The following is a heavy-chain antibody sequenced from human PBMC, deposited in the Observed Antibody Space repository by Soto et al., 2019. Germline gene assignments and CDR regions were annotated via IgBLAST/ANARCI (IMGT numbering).Heavy chain of an antibody. V-gene: IGHV1-3*01. CDR1: GYTFTNYA. J-gene: IGHJ6*02. D-gene: IGHD3-16*01. CDR3: ARAPFIPPPSHYYYAMDV. CDR2: INSVNGDT. Sequence: QAQLVQSGAEVKKPGASVKVSCRASGYTFTNYAMHWVRQAPGQRLEWIGWINSVNGDTGYSQNFQGRVTITRDTSASTAYMEMSSLTSEDTAIYFCARAPFIPPPSHYYYAMDVWSQGTTVTVSS.